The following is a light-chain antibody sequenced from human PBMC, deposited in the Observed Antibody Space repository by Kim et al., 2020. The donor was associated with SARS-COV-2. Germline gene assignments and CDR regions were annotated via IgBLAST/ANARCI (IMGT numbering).Light chain of an antibody. Sequence: PGKTARITCGGNNSGSKRGNGDQQKPGRAPVLVIYYDSDGPSGIPERFSGSNSGNTATLTISRVEAGDEADYYCQVGDSSSDHYVFGTGTKVTVL. CDR2: YDS. CDR1: NSGSKR. J-gene: IGLJ1*01. V-gene: IGLV3-21*04. CDR3: QVGDSSSDHYV.